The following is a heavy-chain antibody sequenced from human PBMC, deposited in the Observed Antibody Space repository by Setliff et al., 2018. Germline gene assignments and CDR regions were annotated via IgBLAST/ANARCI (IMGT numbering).Heavy chain of an antibody. CDR3: ARGTEFLH. V-gene: IGHV1-18*01. J-gene: IGHJ1*01. Sequence: ASVKVSCKASGGTFSSYAISWVRQAPGQGLEWMGRIIPIFGDTEYAQKFQGRVTLTTDTSTSTAHMELGSLRSDDTAVYYCARGTEFLHWGQGTLVTVSS. CDR2: IIPIFGDT. CDR1: GGTFSSYA.